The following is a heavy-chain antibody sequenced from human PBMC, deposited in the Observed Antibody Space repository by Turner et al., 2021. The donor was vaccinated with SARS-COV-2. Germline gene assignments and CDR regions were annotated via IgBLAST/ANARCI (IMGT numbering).Heavy chain of an antibody. V-gene: IGHV3-23*01. CDR3: AKDREGTGADYFDY. Sequence: EVQLLESGGGLVQPGGSLGLSCAASGFAFSSYAMTWVRQAPGKGLEWVSSITGIAHITHSADSVKGRFTISRDNSKNTLHLQMHSLRAEDTAIYYCAKDREGTGADYFDYWGQGTLVTVSS. D-gene: IGHD6-19*01. J-gene: IGHJ4*02. CDR2: ITGIAHIT. CDR1: GFAFSSYA.